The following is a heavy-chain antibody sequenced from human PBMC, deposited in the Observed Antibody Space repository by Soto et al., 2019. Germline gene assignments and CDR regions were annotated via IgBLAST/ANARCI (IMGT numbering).Heavy chain of an antibody. CDR1: GYTFTSYG. CDR2: ISAYNGNT. D-gene: IGHD1-26*01. V-gene: IGHV1-18*01. J-gene: IGHJ4*02. Sequence: GASVKVSCKASGYTFTSYGISWVRQAPGQGLEWMGWISAYNGNTNYAQKLQGRVTMTTDTSTSTAYMELRSLRSDDTAVYYCARDLRIVGATPAYWPFGYWGQGTLVTVSS. CDR3: ARDLRIVGATPAYWPFGY.